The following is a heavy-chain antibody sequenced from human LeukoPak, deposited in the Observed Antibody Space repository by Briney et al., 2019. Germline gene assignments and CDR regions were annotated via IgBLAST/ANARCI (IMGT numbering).Heavy chain of an antibody. D-gene: IGHD6-13*01. CDR1: GGSISSGDYY. V-gene: IGHV4-30-4*01. CDR3: ARSPAPMYSSSWYGLNY. J-gene: IGHJ4*02. Sequence: SETLSLTCTVSGGSISSGDYYWSWIRQPPGKGLEWIGYIYYSGSTYYNPSLKSRVTISVDTSKNQFSLKLSSVTAADTAVYYCARSPAPMYSSSWYGLNYWGQGTLVTVSS. CDR2: IYYSGST.